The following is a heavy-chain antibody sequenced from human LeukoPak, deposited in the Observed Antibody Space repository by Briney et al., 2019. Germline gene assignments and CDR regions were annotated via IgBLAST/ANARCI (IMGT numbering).Heavy chain of an antibody. Sequence: GGSLRLSCAASGFTFSSYGMHWVRQAPGKGLEWVAVISYDGSNKYYADSVKGRFTISRDNSKNTLYLQMNSLRAEDTAVYYCARGRGQLVGATIEAIYFDYWGQGTLVTVSS. CDR1: GFTFSSYG. D-gene: IGHD1-26*01. CDR2: ISYDGSNK. CDR3: ARGRGQLVGATIEAIYFDY. V-gene: IGHV3-30*03. J-gene: IGHJ4*02.